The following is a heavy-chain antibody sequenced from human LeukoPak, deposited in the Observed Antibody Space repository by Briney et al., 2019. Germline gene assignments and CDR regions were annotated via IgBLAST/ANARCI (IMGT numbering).Heavy chain of an antibody. CDR2: ISDSGDKT. Sequence: GGSLRLSCAASGFSFSSYVRSWVRQAPGRGLGWVATISDSGDKTYYADSVKGRFTISRDNPKNTLYLQMNSLRAEDTALYYCAKDQWLVPPQDAFDVWGQGSMVTVSS. D-gene: IGHD6-19*01. V-gene: IGHV3-23*01. J-gene: IGHJ3*01. CDR3: AKDQWLVPPQDAFDV. CDR1: GFSFSSYV.